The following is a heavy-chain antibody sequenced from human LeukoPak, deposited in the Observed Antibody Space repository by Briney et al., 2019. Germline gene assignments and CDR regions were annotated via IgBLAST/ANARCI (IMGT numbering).Heavy chain of an antibody. CDR2: IYYSGST. D-gene: IGHD3-10*01. CDR1: GGSISSYY. J-gene: IGHJ3*02. V-gene: IGHV4-39*07. Sequence: SETLSLTCTVSGGSISSYYWGWIRQPPGKGLEWIGSIYYSGSTYYNPSLKSRVTISVDTSKNQFSLKLSSVTAADTAVYYCARDVGSGSYSLYAFDIWGQGTMVTVSS. CDR3: ARDVGSGSYSLYAFDI.